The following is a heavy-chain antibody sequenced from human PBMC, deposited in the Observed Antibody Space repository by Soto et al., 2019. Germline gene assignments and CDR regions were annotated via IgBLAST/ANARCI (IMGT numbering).Heavy chain of an antibody. CDR3: AKMTTVTDSPRNHFDY. V-gene: IGHV3-30*18. CDR2: ISYDGSNK. CDR1: GFTFSSYG. D-gene: IGHD4-17*01. Sequence: PGGSLRLSCAASGFTFSSYGMHWVRQAPGKGLEWVAVISYDGSNKYYADSVKGRFTISRDNSKNTLYLQMNSLRAEDTAVYYCAKMTTVTDSPRNHFDYWGQGTLVTVSS. J-gene: IGHJ4*02.